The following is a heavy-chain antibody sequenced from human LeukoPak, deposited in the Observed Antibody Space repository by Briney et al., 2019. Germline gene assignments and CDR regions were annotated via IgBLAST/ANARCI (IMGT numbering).Heavy chain of an antibody. J-gene: IGHJ4*02. CDR3: AKEMESSLDY. V-gene: IGHV3-23*01. CDR2: ISSSGGTT. CDR1: GFTFSSYA. D-gene: IGHD1-1*01. Sequence: GGSLRLSCAVSGFTFSSYAMSWVRQAPGKGLEWVSAISSSGGTTYYADSVKGRFTISRDNSKNTLYLQMNSLRAEDTAVYFCAKEMESSLDYWGQGTLVTVSS.